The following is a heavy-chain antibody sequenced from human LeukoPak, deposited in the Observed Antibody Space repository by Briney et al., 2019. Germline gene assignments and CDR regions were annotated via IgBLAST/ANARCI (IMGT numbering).Heavy chain of an antibody. J-gene: IGHJ4*02. CDR3: ARGPSGHHNT. D-gene: IGHD5-12*01. Sequence: GGSLRLSCAASEFSVGSNYMTWVRQAPGKGLEWVSLIYSGGSTYCADSVKGRFTISRDNSKNTLYLQMNSLRAEDTAVYYCARGPSGHHNTGGQGTLVTVSS. V-gene: IGHV3-66*01. CDR1: EFSVGSNY. CDR2: IYSGGST.